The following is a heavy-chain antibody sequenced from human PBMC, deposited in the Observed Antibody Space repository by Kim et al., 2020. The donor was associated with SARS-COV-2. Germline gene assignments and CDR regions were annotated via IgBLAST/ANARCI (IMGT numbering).Heavy chain of an antibody. Sequence: GNTKDSQKFQGRVTITRDTSATTAYMELSSLRSEDTAVYYCAKGVATAIDYWGQGTLVTVSS. J-gene: IGHJ4*02. D-gene: IGHD3-10*01. V-gene: IGHV1-3*01. CDR2: GNT. CDR3: AKGVATAIDY.